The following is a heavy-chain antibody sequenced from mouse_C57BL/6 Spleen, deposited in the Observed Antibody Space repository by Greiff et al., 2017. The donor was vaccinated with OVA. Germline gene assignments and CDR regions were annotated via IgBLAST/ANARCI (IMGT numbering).Heavy chain of an antibody. J-gene: IGHJ4*01. CDR1: GYTFTDYN. CDR3: ARHYYGSTCAMDD. CDR2: INPNNGGT. Sequence: VQLQQSGPELAKPGASVKIPCKASGYTFTDYNMDWVKQSPGKSLEWIGDINPNNGGTIYNQKFKGKATLTVDKSSSTAYMELRGLTSEDTAVYDCARHYYGSTCAMDDWGQGTSVTVSA. D-gene: IGHD1-1*01. V-gene: IGHV1-18*01.